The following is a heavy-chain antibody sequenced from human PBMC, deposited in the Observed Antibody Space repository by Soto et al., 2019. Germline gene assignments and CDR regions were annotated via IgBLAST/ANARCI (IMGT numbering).Heavy chain of an antibody. Sequence: SVKVSCKASGGTFSSYTISWVRQAPGQGLEWMGRIIPILGIANYAQKFQGRVTITADKSTSTAYMELSSLRSEDTAVYYCARDPPVESSWYRGYYYGMDVWG. J-gene: IGHJ6*02. CDR2: IIPILGIA. CDR1: GGTFSSYT. D-gene: IGHD6-13*01. V-gene: IGHV1-69*04. CDR3: ARDPPVESSWYRGYYYGMDV.